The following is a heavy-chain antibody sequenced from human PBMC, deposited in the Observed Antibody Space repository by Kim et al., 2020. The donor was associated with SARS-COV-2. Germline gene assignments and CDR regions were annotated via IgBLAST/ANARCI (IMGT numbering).Heavy chain of an antibody. J-gene: IGHJ6*02. Sequence: ASVKVSCKASGYTFTSYYMHWVRQAPGQGLEWMGIINPSGGSTIYAQKFQGRVTMTRDTSTSTVYMELSSLRSEDTAVYYCASEVVPAADEGQYYYYGMDVWGQGTTVTVSS. CDR2: INPSGGST. CDR3: ASEVVPAADEGQYYYYGMDV. CDR1: GYTFTSYY. D-gene: IGHD2-2*01. V-gene: IGHV1-46*01.